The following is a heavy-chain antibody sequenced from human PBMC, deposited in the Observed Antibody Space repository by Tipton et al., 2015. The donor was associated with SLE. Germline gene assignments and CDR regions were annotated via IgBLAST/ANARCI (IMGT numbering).Heavy chain of an antibody. V-gene: IGHV4-39*07. J-gene: IGHJ4*02. Sequence: TLSLTCTVSGASISSSNYYWVWIRQLPGKGLEWIGGIFYTGNTFYTPSLKSRVTISLDMSKNQFSLRLSSVTAADTAVYYCARELPDYGSGSRDPHFDYWSQGTLVTVSS. D-gene: IGHD3-10*01. CDR2: IFYTGNT. CDR3: ARELPDYGSGSRDPHFDY. CDR1: GASISSSNYY.